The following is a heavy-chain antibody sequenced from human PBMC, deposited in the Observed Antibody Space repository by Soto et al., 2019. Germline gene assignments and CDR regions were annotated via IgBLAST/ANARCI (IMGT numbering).Heavy chain of an antibody. V-gene: IGHV3-74*01. D-gene: IGHD2-2*01. Sequence: EVQLVESGGGLVQPGGSLRLACAASGFTFSRHWMHWVRQAPGKGLVWVSRIDSYGSSTHYADSVKGRFTISRDTAKNTLYLQTNSLRAEDTAVYYCASPVVPAAMGGPYFYGIDVWGQGTTVTVSS. CDR1: GFTFSRHW. CDR2: IDSYGSST. CDR3: ASPVVPAAMGGPYFYGIDV. J-gene: IGHJ6*02.